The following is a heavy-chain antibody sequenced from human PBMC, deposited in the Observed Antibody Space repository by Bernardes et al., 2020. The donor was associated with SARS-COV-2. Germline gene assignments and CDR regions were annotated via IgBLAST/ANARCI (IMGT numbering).Heavy chain of an antibody. V-gene: IGHV3-49*03. CDR2: IRSKADGGTT. CDR1: GFIFGEYA. J-gene: IGHJ4*02. CDR3: GREGYYDILTGYPTFDY. Sequence: GGSLRLSCTTSGFIFGEYAMSWIRQAPGKGLEWVGFIRSKADGGTTEYAASVKGRFTISRDDSKSIAYLQMNSLNTADTAVYYCGREGYYDILTGYPTFDYWGQGTLVTVSS. D-gene: IGHD3-9*01.